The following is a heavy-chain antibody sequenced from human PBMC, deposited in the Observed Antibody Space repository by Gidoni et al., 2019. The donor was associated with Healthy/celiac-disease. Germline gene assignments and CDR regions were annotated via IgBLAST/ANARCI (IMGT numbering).Heavy chain of an antibody. J-gene: IGHJ6*02. CDR2: IKSKTDGGTT. Sequence: EVQLVESGGGLVKPGGSLRLSCADSGFTFSNAWMSWVRQAPGKGLEWFGRIKSKTDGGTTDYAAPVKGRFTISRDDSKNTLYLQMNSLKTEDTAVYYCTTDLGQWLRLDHYYGMDVWGQGTTVTVSS. D-gene: IGHD5-12*01. V-gene: IGHV3-15*01. CDR3: TTDLGQWLRLDHYYGMDV. CDR1: GFTFSNAW.